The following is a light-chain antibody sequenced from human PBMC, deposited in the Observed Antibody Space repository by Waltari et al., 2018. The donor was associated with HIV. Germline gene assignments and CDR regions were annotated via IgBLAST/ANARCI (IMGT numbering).Light chain of an antibody. CDR3: QTFDITLGGFYV. V-gene: IGLV1-40*01. Sequence: QSVLTQPPSVSGAPGQRVTISCSGSTSNVGTIYLLNWYQKLPGMAPKPLLSCDSNRPSGVPDRFSASKSGTSGSLTITGLQPEDEADYYCQTFDITLGGFYVFGTGTKVTVL. J-gene: IGLJ1*01. CDR2: CDS. CDR1: TSNVGTIYL.